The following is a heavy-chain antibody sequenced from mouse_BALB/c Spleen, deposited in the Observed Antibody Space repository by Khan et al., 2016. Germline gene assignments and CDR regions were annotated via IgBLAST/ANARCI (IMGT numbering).Heavy chain of an antibody. CDR3: AREDYYGTYWYFDV. CDR1: GFSLTSYG. Sequence: QMQLEESGPGLVQPSQSLSITCTVSGFSLTSYGVHWVRQSPGKGLEWLGVIWSGGSTDYNAAFISRLSISKDNSKSQVFFKMNSLQANDTAIYYCAREDYYGTYWYFDVWGAGTTVTVSS. V-gene: IGHV2-2*02. D-gene: IGHD1-1*01. J-gene: IGHJ1*01. CDR2: IWSGGST.